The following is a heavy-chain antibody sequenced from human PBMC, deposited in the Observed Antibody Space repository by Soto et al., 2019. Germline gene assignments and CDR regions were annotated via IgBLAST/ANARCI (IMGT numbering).Heavy chain of an antibody. CDR1: GFTFSSYA. CDR3: ARGGPDGEIDY. CDR2: ISYDGSNK. V-gene: IGHV3-30-3*01. D-gene: IGHD4-17*01. J-gene: IGHJ4*02. Sequence: QVQLVESGGGVVQPGRSLRLSCAASGFTFSSYAMHWVRQAPGKGLEWVAVISYDGSNKYYADSVKGRFTISRDNSKNTLYLQMNSLRAEDTAVYYCARGGPDGEIDYWGQGTLVTVSS.